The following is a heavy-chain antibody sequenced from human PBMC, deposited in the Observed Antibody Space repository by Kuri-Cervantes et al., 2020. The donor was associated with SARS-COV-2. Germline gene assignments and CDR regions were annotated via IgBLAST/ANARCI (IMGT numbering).Heavy chain of an antibody. J-gene: IGHJ6*03. D-gene: IGHD3-22*01. CDR2: INHSGST. CDR1: GGSFSGYY. CDR3: ARDYYDSSGYGYYYYMDV. Sequence: SETLSLTCAVYGGSFSGYYWSWIRQPPGKGLEWIGEINHSGSTNYNPSLKSRVTISVDTSKNQFSLKLSSVTAADTAVYYCARDYYDSSGYGYYYYMDVWGKGTTVTVSS. V-gene: IGHV4-34*01.